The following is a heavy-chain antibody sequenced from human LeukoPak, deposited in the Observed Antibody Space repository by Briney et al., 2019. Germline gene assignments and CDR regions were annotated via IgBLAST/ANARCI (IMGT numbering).Heavy chain of an antibody. Sequence: PGGSLRLSCAASGFTFDDYGMSWVRQAPGKGLEWVSGINWNGGSTGYADSVKGRFTISRDNSKNTLYLQMNSLRVEDTAVYYCARHRGYTYGAYDYWGQGTLVTVSS. D-gene: IGHD5-18*01. CDR3: ARHRGYTYGAYDY. CDR2: INWNGGST. V-gene: IGHV3-20*04. CDR1: GFTFDDYG. J-gene: IGHJ4*02.